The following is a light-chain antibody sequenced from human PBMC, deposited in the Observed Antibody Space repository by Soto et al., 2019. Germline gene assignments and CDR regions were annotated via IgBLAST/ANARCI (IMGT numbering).Light chain of an antibody. CDR3: QQYGRSPGA. Sequence: EVVLTQSPGTLSLSPGERATLSCRASQSVSSNYLAWYQQKPGQAPRLLIYGASSRATGIPDRFSGSGSGTDFTLTISRLEPVDFAVYYCQQYGRSPGAFGQGTKVEIK. J-gene: IGKJ1*01. CDR2: GAS. CDR1: QSVSSNY. V-gene: IGKV3-20*01.